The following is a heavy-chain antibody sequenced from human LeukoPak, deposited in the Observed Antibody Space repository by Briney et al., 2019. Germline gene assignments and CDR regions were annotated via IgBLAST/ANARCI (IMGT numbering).Heavy chain of an antibody. V-gene: IGHV3-23*01. Sequence: GGSLRLSCAASGFSFSSYSMSWVRQAPGKGLEWVSAISGSGGSTYYADSVKGRFTISRDNSKNTLYLQMNSLRAEDTAVYYCANGYCSGGSCYWDYYYMDVWGKGTTVTVSS. D-gene: IGHD2-15*01. CDR3: ANGYCSGGSCYWDYYYMDV. CDR1: GFSFSSYS. CDR2: ISGSGGST. J-gene: IGHJ6*03.